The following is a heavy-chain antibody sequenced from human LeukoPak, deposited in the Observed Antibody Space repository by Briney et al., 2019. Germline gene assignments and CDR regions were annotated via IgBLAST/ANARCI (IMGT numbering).Heavy chain of an antibody. CDR3: ARANLLYDFWSGYPFAGYYYYGMDV. Sequence: GASVKVSCKASGYTFTSYGISWVRQAPGQGLEWMGWISAYNGNTNYAQKLQGRVTMTTDTSTSTAYMELRSLRSDDTAVYYCARANLLYDFWSGYPFAGYYYYGMDVWGQGTTVTVSS. V-gene: IGHV1-18*01. CDR2: ISAYNGNT. CDR1: GYTFTSYG. D-gene: IGHD3-3*01. J-gene: IGHJ6*02.